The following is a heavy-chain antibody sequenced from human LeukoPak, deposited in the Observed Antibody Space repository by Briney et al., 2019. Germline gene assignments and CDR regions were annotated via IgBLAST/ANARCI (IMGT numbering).Heavy chain of an antibody. CDR3: ARGRLRYLDWTRAYSDY. CDR1: GYTFTGYY. V-gene: IGHV1-18*04. J-gene: IGHJ4*02. D-gene: IGHD3-9*01. CDR2: ISAYNGNI. Sequence: ASVKVSCKASGYTFTGYYMHWVRQAPGQGLEWMGWISAYNGNIIYAQTLQDRLTMTTDTSTSTAYMELRSLRSDDTAVYYCARGRLRYLDWTRAYSDYWGQGTLVTVSS.